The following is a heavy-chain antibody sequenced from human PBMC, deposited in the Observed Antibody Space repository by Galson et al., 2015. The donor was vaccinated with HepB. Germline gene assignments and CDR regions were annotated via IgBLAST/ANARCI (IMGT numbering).Heavy chain of an antibody. CDR3: TNGVATTTLWYFDY. Sequence: SLRLSCAASGFTFSSYAMMSWVRQAPGKGLEWVSAISDSGGSTYYADSVKGRFTISSDNSKNTVYLQMNSLRAEDTAVYYCTNGVATTTLWYFDYWGQGTLVTVSS. CDR1: GFTFSSYA. J-gene: IGHJ4*02. CDR2: ISDSGGST. V-gene: IGHV3-23*01. D-gene: IGHD5-12*01.